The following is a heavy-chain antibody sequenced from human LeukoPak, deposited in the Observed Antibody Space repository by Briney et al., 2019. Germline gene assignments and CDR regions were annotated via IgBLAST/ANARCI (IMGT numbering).Heavy chain of an antibody. Sequence: GGSLRLSCAASGFTFGSYAMSWVRQTPGKSLEWVSIISNGGVTTYYADSVKGRFSISRDNSQNTLFLQMYSLRAEDTAVYYCAKFFAPSGGGSGWPWVIDYWGQGTLVTVSS. J-gene: IGHJ4*02. CDR2: ISNGGVTT. CDR3: AKFFAPSGGGSGWPWVIDY. CDR1: GFTFGSYA. D-gene: IGHD6-25*01. V-gene: IGHV3-23*01.